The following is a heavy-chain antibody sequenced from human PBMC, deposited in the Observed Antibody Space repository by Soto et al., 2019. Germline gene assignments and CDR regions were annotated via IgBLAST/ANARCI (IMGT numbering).Heavy chain of an antibody. CDR2: VYNSGST. D-gene: IGHD6-19*01. Sequence: SETLSLTCTVSGGSISSHYWTWIRQPPGKGLEWIGYVYNSGSTNYNPSLKSRVTISEDTSKSQFSLKVNSMTAADTAVYYCARYRREAVAGYTLDSWGQGILVTVSS. CDR3: ARYRREAVAGYTLDS. CDR1: GGSISSHY. V-gene: IGHV4-59*11. J-gene: IGHJ5*02.